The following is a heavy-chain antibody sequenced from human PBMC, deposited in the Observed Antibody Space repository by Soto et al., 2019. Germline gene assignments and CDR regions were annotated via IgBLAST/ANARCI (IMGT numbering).Heavy chain of an antibody. CDR2: LSYDVIAQ. Sequence: QEQLGESGGDVVQPGGSLRLSCAASGFTLSRQDMHWVRQAPGKGLEWVAVLSYDVIAQYYADSVKGRFTISRDNSKNALYLQMNCLRVEHTALYYCVKGGWYGSSSPSDRWGQGTLVTVSS. CDR1: GFTLSRQD. V-gene: IGHV3-30*18. J-gene: IGHJ5*02. D-gene: IGHD6-6*01. CDR3: VKGGWYGSSSPSDR.